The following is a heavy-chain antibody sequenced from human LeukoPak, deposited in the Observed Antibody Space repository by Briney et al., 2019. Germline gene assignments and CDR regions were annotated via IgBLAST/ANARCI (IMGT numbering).Heavy chain of an antibody. CDR3: ARTQPSIAARHSYYYYGMDV. V-gene: IGHV3-33*01. CDR1: GFTFSSYG. CDR2: IWYDGSNK. Sequence: PGGSLRLSCAASGFTFSSYGMHWVRQAPGKGLEWVAVIWYDGSNKYYADSVKGRFTISRDKSKNTLYLQMNSLRAEDTAVYYCARTQPSIAARHSYYYYGMDVWGQGTTVTVSS. J-gene: IGHJ6*02. D-gene: IGHD6-6*01.